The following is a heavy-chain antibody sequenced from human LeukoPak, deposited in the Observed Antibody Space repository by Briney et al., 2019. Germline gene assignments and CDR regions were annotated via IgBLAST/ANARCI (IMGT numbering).Heavy chain of an antibody. V-gene: IGHV1-18*01. J-gene: IGHJ6*02. Sequence: APVKVSCKASGYTFTSYGISWVRQAPGQGLEWMGWISAYNGNTNYAQKLQGRVTMTTDTSTSTAYMELRSLRSDDTAVYYCARKLTMVRGVPYYGMDVWGQGTTVTVSS. CDR1: GYTFTSYG. D-gene: IGHD3-10*01. CDR3: ARKLTMVRGVPYYGMDV. CDR2: ISAYNGNT.